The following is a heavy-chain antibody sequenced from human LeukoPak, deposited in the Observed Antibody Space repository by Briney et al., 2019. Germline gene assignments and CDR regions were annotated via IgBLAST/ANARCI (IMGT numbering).Heavy chain of an antibody. CDR3: ASAPWPSDAFDI. CDR2: IYYSGST. V-gene: IGHV4-59*01. J-gene: IGHJ3*02. CDR1: GGSISSYY. Sequence: PSETLSLTCTVSGGSISSYYWSWIRQPPGRRLEWIGYIYYSGSTNYNPSLKSRVTISVDTSKNQFSLKLSSVTAADTAVYYCASAPWPSDAFDIWGQGTMVTVSS. D-gene: IGHD5-24*01.